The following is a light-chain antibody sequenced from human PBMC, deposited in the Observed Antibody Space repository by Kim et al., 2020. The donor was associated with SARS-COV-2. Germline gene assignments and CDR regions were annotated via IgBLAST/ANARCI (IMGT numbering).Light chain of an antibody. V-gene: IGLV1-44*01. CDR3: AAWDDSLNGLYV. Sequence: ELTQPPSASGTPGQRVTISCSGSSSNIGSNTVNWYQQLPGTAPKLLIYNNNQRPSGVPDRFSGSKSGTSASLAISGLQSEDEADYYCAAWDDSLNGLYVFGTGTKVTVL. CDR1: SSNIGSNT. CDR2: NNN. J-gene: IGLJ1*01.